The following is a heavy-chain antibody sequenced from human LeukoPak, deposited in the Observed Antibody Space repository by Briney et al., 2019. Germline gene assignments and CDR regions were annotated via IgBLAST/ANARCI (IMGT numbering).Heavy chain of an antibody. Sequence: GSQRPYCAPAGVTFGSYEMNWVRKAAGEGLGGFSYIISSGSTIYYADSVKGRFTISRDNAKNSLYLQMNSLRAEDTAVYYCARDSRGYSYGWGGAGSSYYMDVWGKGTTVTVSS. V-gene: IGHV3-48*03. CDR3: ARDSRGYSYGWGGAGSSYYMDV. J-gene: IGHJ6*03. CDR2: IISSGSTI. CDR1: GVTFGSYE. D-gene: IGHD5-18*01.